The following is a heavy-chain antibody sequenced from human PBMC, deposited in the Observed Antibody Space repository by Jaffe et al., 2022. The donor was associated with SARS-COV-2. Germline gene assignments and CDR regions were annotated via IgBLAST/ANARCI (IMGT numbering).Heavy chain of an antibody. J-gene: IGHJ6*03. CDR3: ARIPSAWDEPGSFRGNYYMDV. Sequence: QVQLVQSGAEVKKPGSSVKVSCKASGGTFSSYAISWVRQAPGQGLEWMGGIIPIFGTANYAQKFQGRVTITADESTSTAYMELSSLRSEDTAVYYCARIPSAWDEPGSFRGNYYMDVWGKGTTVTVSS. CDR1: GGTFSSYA. D-gene: IGHD3-10*01. CDR2: IIPIFGTA. V-gene: IGHV1-69*01.